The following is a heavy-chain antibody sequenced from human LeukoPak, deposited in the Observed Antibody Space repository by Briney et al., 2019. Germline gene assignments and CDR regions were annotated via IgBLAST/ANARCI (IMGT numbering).Heavy chain of an antibody. Sequence: SETLSLTCTVSGGSISSGAYYWSRIRQHPGKGLEWIGYIYYSGSTNYNPSLKSRVTISVDTSKNQFSLKLSSVTAADTAVYYCAKSGWSRGTWFDPWGQGTLVTVSS. V-gene: IGHV4-61*08. J-gene: IGHJ5*02. CDR2: IYYSGST. CDR1: GGSISSGAYY. CDR3: AKSGWSRGTWFDP. D-gene: IGHD6-19*01.